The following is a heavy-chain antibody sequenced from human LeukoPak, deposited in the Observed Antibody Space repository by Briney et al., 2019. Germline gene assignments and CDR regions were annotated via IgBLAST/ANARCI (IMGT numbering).Heavy chain of an antibody. J-gene: IGHJ4*02. CDR2: IYYSGST. Sequence: PSETLSLTCTVSGGPIRSGGYFWSWIRQHPGKGLEWIGYIYYSGSTYYNPSLKSRVTVSVDTSKNQFSLKLSSVTAADTAVYYWARPLGWGSTYDYWGQGTPGTVSS. V-gene: IGHV4-31*03. CDR3: ARPLGWGSTYDY. D-gene: IGHD7-27*01. CDR1: GGPIRSGGYF.